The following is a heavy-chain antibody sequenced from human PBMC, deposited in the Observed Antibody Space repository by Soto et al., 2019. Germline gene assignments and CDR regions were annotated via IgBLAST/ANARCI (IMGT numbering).Heavy chain of an antibody. CDR3: APGGGQQLVPFDY. CDR2: ISSTSSTI. D-gene: IGHD6-6*01. J-gene: IGHJ4*02. V-gene: IGHV3-48*02. Sequence: GGSLRLSCAASGFTFSSYNMNWVRQAPGKGLEWISYISSTSSTIYYADSVKGRFTISRDNGKNSLYLQMNSLRDEDTAVYYCAPGGGQQLVPFDYWGQGTLVTVSS. CDR1: GFTFSSYN.